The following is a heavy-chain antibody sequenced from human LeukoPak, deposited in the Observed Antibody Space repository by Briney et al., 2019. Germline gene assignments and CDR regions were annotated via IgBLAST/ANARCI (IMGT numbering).Heavy chain of an antibody. D-gene: IGHD3-22*01. CDR1: GFTFTNAW. J-gene: IGHJ4*02. V-gene: IGHV3-23*01. CDR2: ISGSGGST. CDR3: AKTGSGYYYFDY. Sequence: GGSLRLSCAASGFTFTNAWMSWVRQAPGKGLEWVSAISGSGGSTYYADSVKGRFTISRDNSKNTLYLQMNSLRAEDTAVYYCAKTGSGYYYFDYWGQGTLVTVSS.